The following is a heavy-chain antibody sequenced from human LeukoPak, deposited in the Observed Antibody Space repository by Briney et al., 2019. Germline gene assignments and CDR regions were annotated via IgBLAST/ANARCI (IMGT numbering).Heavy chain of an antibody. D-gene: IGHD3-10*01. V-gene: IGHV3-48*03. CDR1: GFTFSSYE. Sequence: GGSLRLSCAASGFTFSSYEMNWVRQAPGKGLEWVSYISSSGSTIYYADSVKGRFTISRDNAKNSLYLQMNSLRAEDTAVYYCARADYYGSGSWGSYYFDYWGQGTPVTVSS. CDR2: ISSSGSTI. CDR3: ARADYYGSGSWGSYYFDY. J-gene: IGHJ4*02.